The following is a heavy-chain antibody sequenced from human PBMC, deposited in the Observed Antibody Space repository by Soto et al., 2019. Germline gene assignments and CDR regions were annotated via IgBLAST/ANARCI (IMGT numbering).Heavy chain of an antibody. V-gene: IGHV4-59*01. Sequence: PGKGLEWIGYIYYSGSTNYNPSLKSRVTISVDTSKNQFSLKLSSVTAADTAVYYCXXXXXXXXXXXFDIWGQGTMVTVSS. CDR3: XXXXXXXXXXXFDI. J-gene: IGHJ3*02. CDR2: IYYSGST.